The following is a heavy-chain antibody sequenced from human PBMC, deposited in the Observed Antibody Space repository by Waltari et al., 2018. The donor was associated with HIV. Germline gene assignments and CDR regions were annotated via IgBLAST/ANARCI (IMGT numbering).Heavy chain of an antibody. CDR3: ASGSSTRRRDFDY. D-gene: IGHD2-2*01. CDR1: GFSVSSNC. Sequence: EVQLVESGGGLIQPGGSLRLSCAASGFSVSSNCMSWVRQAPGKGLEWVSAIYSGGGTFYTDSVKGRFTISRDNSKNTLYLQMNSLRAEDTAVYYCASGSSTRRRDFDYWGQGTLVTVSS. V-gene: IGHV3-53*01. CDR2: IYSGGGT. J-gene: IGHJ4*02.